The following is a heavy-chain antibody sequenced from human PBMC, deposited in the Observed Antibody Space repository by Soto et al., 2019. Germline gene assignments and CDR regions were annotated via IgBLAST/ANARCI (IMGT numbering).Heavy chain of an antibody. D-gene: IGHD2-2*01. Sequence: EVQLVESGGGLVRPGRSLRLSCTASGFTFDDYAMHWVRQAPGRGLEWVSGITWNSGNIAYADSVKGRFTIARDDDNNSLYLHMNSLRPEDTALYYCVKDSYADFHRVLSTAEYFLDYWGHGTLVTVSS. CDR1: GFTFDDYA. CDR2: ITWNSGNI. J-gene: IGHJ4*01. V-gene: IGHV3-9*01. CDR3: VKDSYADFHRVLSTAEYFLDY.